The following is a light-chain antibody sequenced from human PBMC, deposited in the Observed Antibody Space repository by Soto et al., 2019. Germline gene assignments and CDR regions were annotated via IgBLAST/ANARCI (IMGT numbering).Light chain of an antibody. CDR3: LKYTKDAPRT. J-gene: IGKJ1*01. V-gene: IGKV1-27*01. Sequence: DIQMTQSPSSLSASVGDRVTLTCRASQDISQYLAWYQQRPGKVPKLLIYYASTLQSGVPSRFSGSGSATEFTLTISSLQPEDVSTYYCLKYTKDAPRTFGEGTKVEI. CDR2: YAS. CDR1: QDISQY.